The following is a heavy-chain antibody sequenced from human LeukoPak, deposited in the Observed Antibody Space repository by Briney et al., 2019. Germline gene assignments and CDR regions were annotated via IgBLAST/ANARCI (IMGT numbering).Heavy chain of an antibody. D-gene: IGHD3-10*01. Sequence: ASVKVSCKASGYTFTSYGISWVRQAPGQGLEWMGWISAYNGNTNYAQKLQGRVTMTPDTSTSTAYMELRSLRSDDTAVSYCARIIYYGSGSYYSYFDYWGQGTLVTVSS. J-gene: IGHJ4*02. CDR3: ARIIYYGSGSYYSYFDY. V-gene: IGHV1-18*01. CDR1: GYTFTSYG. CDR2: ISAYNGNT.